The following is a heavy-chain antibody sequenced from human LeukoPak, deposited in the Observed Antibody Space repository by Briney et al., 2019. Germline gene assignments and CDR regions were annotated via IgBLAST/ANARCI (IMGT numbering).Heavy chain of an antibody. J-gene: IGHJ6*02. CDR3: ARARHYYDSSGYYPYYYYYYGMDV. Sequence: AASVNVSCKASGGTFSSYAISWVRQAPGQGLEWMGGIIPIFGTANYAQKFQGRVTITADESTSTAYMELSSLRSEDTAVYYCARARHYYDSSGYYPYYYYYYGMDVWGQGTTVTVSS. CDR1: GGTFSSYA. D-gene: IGHD3-22*01. CDR2: IIPIFGTA. V-gene: IGHV1-69*13.